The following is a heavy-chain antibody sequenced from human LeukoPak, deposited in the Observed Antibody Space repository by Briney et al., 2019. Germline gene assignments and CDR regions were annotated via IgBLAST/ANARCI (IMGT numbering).Heavy chain of an antibody. CDR1: GYTFTSYA. V-gene: IGHV1-69*04. CDR3: ARVAVAGPDYYYGMDV. D-gene: IGHD6-19*01. CDR2: IIPILGIA. Sequence: SENVSCKASGYTFTSYAIIWVRQAPGQGLEWMGRIIPILGIANYEQKFQGRVTIPADKSPSTAYMELSSLRSEDTAVYYCARVAVAGPDYYYGMDVWGQGTTVTVSS. J-gene: IGHJ6*02.